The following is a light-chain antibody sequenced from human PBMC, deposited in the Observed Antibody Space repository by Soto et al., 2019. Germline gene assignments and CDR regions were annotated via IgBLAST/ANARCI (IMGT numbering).Light chain of an antibody. CDR2: GAS. Sequence: EIVLTQSPGTLSLSPGERATLSCRASQSVSSNYLAWYQQKPGQAPRLLIYGASTSATGIPDRFSGSGSGTDFTLTISRLEPEDFAVYYCQQYGSSPSWTFGQGTKVEIK. J-gene: IGKJ1*01. CDR1: QSVSSNY. V-gene: IGKV3-20*01. CDR3: QQYGSSPSWT.